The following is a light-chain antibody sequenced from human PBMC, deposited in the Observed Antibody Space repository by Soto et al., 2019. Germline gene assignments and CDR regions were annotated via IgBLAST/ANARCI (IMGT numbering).Light chain of an antibody. CDR3: QQYGTSPPT. J-gene: IGKJ1*01. V-gene: IGKV3-20*01. CDR2: DAS. CDR1: QSVSRTY. Sequence: EIVLTQSPDPLSLSPGERATPSCTSSQSVSRTYLAWYQQKPGQAPRLIIYDASNRATGFPDRFSGSGSGTDFTLTISRLEPEDVAVYYCQQYGTSPPTLGQGTKVDIK.